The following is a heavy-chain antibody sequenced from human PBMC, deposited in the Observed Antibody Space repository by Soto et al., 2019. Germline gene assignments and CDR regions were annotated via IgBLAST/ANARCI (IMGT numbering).Heavy chain of an antibody. CDR2: IIPIFGTA. J-gene: IGHJ6*02. Sequence: QVQLVQSGAEVKKPGSSVKVSCKASGGTFSSYAISWVRQAPGQGLEWMGGIIPIFGTANYAQKFQGRVTTTAHESTSTAYMELSSLRSEDTAVYYCARATRIYCSSTSCYAGAGYYYYYYGMDVWGQGTTVTVSS. CDR1: GGTFSSYA. CDR3: ARATRIYCSSTSCYAGAGYYYYYYGMDV. D-gene: IGHD2-2*01. V-gene: IGHV1-69*01.